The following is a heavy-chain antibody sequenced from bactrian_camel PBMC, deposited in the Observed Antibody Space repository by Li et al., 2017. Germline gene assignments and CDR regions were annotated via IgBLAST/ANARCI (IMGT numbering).Heavy chain of an antibody. V-gene: IGHV3S54*01. CDR1: GYVYSGCG. CDR2: IYTGRNVT. J-gene: IGHJ4*01. D-gene: IGHD5*01. Sequence: QLVESGGGSVQAGGSLRLSCAASGYVYSGCGMGWYRQAARKPRELVASIYTGRNVTYYAAVVKFRFTISRDKANNTVYLQMNSLKPEDTGMYYCAASKSWYGAPENLREVTYKNWGQGTQVTVS. CDR3: AASKSWYGAPENLREVTYKN.